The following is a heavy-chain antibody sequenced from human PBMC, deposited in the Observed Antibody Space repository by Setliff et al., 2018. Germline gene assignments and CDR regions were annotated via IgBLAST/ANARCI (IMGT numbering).Heavy chain of an antibody. J-gene: IGHJ4*02. Sequence: SETLSLTCAVYGGSFSGYYWSWIRQPPGKGLEWIGKINHSGSTNYNPSLKSRVTISVDTSKNQFSLKLSSVTAADTAVYYCARKYNFWSGELDYWGQGMLVTVSS. CDR3: ARKYNFWSGELDY. V-gene: IGHV4-34*01. D-gene: IGHD3-3*01. CDR2: INHSGST. CDR1: GGSFSGYY.